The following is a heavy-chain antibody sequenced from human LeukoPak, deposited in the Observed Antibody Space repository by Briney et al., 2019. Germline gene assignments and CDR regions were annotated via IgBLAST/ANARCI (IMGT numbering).Heavy chain of an antibody. CDR1: GGYFSGYY. V-gene: IGHV4-34*01. J-gene: IGHJ6*03. D-gene: IGHD6-6*01. CDR3: ARGRGARRSKPYYYYMDV. CDR2: INHSGST. Sequence: SETLSLTCAVYGGYFSGYYWSWIRQPPGKGLEWIGEINHSGSTNYNPSLKSRVTISVDTSKNQFSLKLSSVTAADTAVYYCARGRGARRSKPYYYYMDVWGKGTTVTVSS.